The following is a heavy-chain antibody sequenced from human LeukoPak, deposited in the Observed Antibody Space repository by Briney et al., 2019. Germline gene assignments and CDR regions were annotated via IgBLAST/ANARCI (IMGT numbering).Heavy chain of an antibody. V-gene: IGHV1-3*01. CDR3: TREGRRDPYYYDSGSYYSDAFHI. D-gene: IGHD3-10*01. CDR2: INAGNGNT. CDR1: GYTFTSYA. J-gene: IGHJ3*02. Sequence: ASVKVSCKASGYTFTSYAMHWVRQAPGQRLEWMGWINAGNGNTKYSQKFQGTVTITRDTSATTSYMELSSLRSEDTAVYYCTREGRRDPYYYDSGSYYSDAFHIWGQGTMVTVSS.